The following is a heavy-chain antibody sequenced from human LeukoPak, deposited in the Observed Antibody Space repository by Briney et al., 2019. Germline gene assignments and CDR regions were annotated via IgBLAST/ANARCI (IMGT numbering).Heavy chain of an antibody. CDR2: ISHIGST. D-gene: IGHD1-14*01. J-gene: IGHJ3*02. CDR3: ARDRISINALDM. V-gene: IGHV4-59*01. CDR1: GASITGKY. Sequence: SETLSLTCTVSGASITGKYLTWIRQPPGNGLEWIGYISHIGSTNYNPSLKSRVTISVDTSKNQFSLKLTSVTAADTALYYCARDRISINALDMWGQGTMVTVSS.